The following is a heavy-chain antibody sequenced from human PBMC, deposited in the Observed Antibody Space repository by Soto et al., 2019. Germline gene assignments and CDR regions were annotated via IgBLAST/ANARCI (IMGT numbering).Heavy chain of an antibody. Sequence: QVQLVESGGGVVQPGRSLRLSCAASGFTFSSYGMHWVRQAPGKGLEWVAVIWYDGSNKYYADSVKGRFTISRDNSKNTLYLQMNSLRAEDTAVYYCAGETTVKGFDIWGRGTMVTVSS. CDR1: GFTFSSYG. CDR3: AGETTVKGFDI. D-gene: IGHD4-17*01. CDR2: IWYDGSNK. V-gene: IGHV3-33*01. J-gene: IGHJ3*02.